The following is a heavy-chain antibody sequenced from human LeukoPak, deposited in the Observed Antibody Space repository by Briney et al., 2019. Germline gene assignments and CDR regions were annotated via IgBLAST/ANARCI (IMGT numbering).Heavy chain of an antibody. CDR3: ARGGNGDYTYYFDS. CDR2: IGTVGDT. CDR1: GFTFSSHD. D-gene: IGHD4-17*01. J-gene: IGHJ4*02. Sequence: GGSLRRSGATSGFTFSSHDMLWVRQTTEKGLEWVSGIGTVGDTYYAVSVKGRFTISRENANNSLYLQMNSLRDGDTGVYYCARGGNGDYTYYFDSWGQGSLVTVSS. V-gene: IGHV3-13*01.